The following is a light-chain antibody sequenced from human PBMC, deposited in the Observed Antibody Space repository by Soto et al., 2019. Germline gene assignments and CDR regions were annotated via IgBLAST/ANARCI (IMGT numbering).Light chain of an antibody. CDR3: QQSYSTPLT. CDR2: AAS. J-gene: IGKJ4*01. CDR1: QSISSY. V-gene: IGKV1-39*01. Sequence: DIQMTQSPSSLSASVGDRVTITCRASQSISSYLNWYQKQPGKAPKLLIYAASSLQSGVPSRFSGSVSGTDFTLTISSLQPEDFATYYCQQSYSTPLTFGGGTKVDIK.